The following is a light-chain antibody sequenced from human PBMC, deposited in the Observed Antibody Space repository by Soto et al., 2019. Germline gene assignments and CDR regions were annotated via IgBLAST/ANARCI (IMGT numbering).Light chain of an antibody. Sequence: EIVMTQSPATLSVSPGERATLSCRASQSVSSNLAWYQQKPGQAPRLLIYGASTRATGIPARFSGSGSGTEFTLTISSLQYEDFAVNYCQQYNNWPGTFGQGTKVEIK. CDR1: QSVSSN. J-gene: IGKJ1*01. V-gene: IGKV3-15*01. CDR2: GAS. CDR3: QQYNNWPGT.